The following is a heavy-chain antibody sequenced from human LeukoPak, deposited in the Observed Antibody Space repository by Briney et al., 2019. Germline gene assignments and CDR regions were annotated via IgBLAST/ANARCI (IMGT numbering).Heavy chain of an antibody. D-gene: IGHD3-22*01. CDR1: GYTFTSYD. CDR2: MNPNSGNT. CDR3: AREGSCYYDSSGYDWNAFDI. V-gene: IGHV1-8*01. Sequence: ASVKVSCKASGYTFTSYDINWVRQATGQGLEWMGWMNPNSGNTGYAQKFQGRVTMTRNTSISTAYMEQSSLRSEDTAVYYCAREGSCYYDSSGYDWNAFDIWGQGTMVTVSS. J-gene: IGHJ3*02.